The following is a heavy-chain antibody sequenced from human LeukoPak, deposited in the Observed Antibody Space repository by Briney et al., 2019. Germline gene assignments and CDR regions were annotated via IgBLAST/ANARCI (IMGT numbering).Heavy chain of an antibody. CDR3: ARSSIYGDYGAFDI. Sequence: PSETLSLTCTVSGGSISSYYWSWLRQPPGKGLEWLGYIYYSGSTNYNPSLKSRVTISVDTSKNQFSLKLSSVTAADTAVYYCARSSIYGDYGAFDIWGQGTMVTVSS. CDR2: IYYSGST. V-gene: IGHV4-59*01. D-gene: IGHD4-17*01. J-gene: IGHJ3*02. CDR1: GGSISSYY.